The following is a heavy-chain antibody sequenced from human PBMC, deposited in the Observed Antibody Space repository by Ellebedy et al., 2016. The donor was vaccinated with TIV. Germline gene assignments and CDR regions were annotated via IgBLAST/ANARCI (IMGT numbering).Heavy chain of an antibody. V-gene: IGHV3-33*01. D-gene: IGHD2-21*01. CDR3: ARVRLGGSEVIDAFDI. CDR2: IWYDGSNK. CDR1: GFTFSSYG. J-gene: IGHJ3*02. Sequence: PGGSLRLSCAASGFTFSSYGMHWVRQAPGKGLEWVAVIWYDGSNKYYADSEKGRFTISRDNSKNTLYLQMNSLRAEDTAVYYCARVRLGGSEVIDAFDIWGQGTMVTVSS.